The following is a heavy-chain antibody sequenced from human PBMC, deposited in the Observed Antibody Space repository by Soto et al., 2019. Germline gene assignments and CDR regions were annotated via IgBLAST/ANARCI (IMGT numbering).Heavy chain of an antibody. Sequence: QVQLVQSGAEVKKPGSSVKVSCKASGGTFSNYAITWVRQAPGQGLDWVGRIIPIFSTTNVAQKFQGRVTITADESTTTAYMELSGLRSEDTAVYYCAKDGGSDGYFGNWLDPWGQGTLVTVSS. CDR2: IIPIFSTT. J-gene: IGHJ5*02. D-gene: IGHD2-15*01. V-gene: IGHV1-69*15. CDR1: GGTFSNYA. CDR3: AKDGGSDGYFGNWLDP.